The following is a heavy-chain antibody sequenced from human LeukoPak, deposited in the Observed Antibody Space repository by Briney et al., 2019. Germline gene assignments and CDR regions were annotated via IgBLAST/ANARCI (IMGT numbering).Heavy chain of an antibody. V-gene: IGHV4-31*03. CDR2: IYYSGST. J-gene: IGHJ5*02. Sequence: PSETLSLTCTVSGGSISSGGYSWSWIRQHPGKGLEWIGYIYYSGSTYYNPSLKSRVTISVDTSKNQFSLKLSSVTAADTAVYYCARVRDWFDPWGQGTLVTVSS. CDR3: ARVRDWFDP. D-gene: IGHD3-10*01. CDR1: GGSISSGGYS.